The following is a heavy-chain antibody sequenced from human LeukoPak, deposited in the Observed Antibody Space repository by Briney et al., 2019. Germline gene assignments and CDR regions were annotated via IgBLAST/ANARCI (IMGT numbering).Heavy chain of an antibody. J-gene: IGHJ6*03. CDR3: ATTYGGGYYYYYMEV. Sequence: GASVKVSCKASGGTFSSYAISWVRQAPGQGLEWMGRIIPIFGTANYAQKFQGRVTITTAESTSTAYIELSSLRSEDTAAYYCATTYGGGYYYYYMEVWGKGTTVTVSS. D-gene: IGHD2/OR15-2a*01. V-gene: IGHV1-69*05. CDR1: GGTFSSYA. CDR2: IIPIFGTA.